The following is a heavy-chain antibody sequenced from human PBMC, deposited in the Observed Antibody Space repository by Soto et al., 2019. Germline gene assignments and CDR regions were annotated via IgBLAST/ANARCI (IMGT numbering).Heavy chain of an antibody. V-gene: IGHV3-33*01. CDR2: IWDDGSDK. Sequence: LRLSCTASGFTFRSYGMHWVRQAPGKGLEWVAVIWDDGSDKKYADSVKGRFTVSRDNSKNTLFLQMSSLRAEDTAVYYCARDPQINSDTSGYVGSWGPGTLVTVSS. D-gene: IGHD3-22*01. J-gene: IGHJ5*02. CDR1: GFTFRSYG. CDR3: ARDPQINSDTSGYVGS.